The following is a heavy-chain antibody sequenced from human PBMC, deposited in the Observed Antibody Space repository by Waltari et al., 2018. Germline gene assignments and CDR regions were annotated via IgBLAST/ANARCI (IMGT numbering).Heavy chain of an antibody. CDR3: ARVGDGRGGLLSIDY. CDR1: GYTFTGYY. CDR2: INPNSGGT. D-gene: IGHD5-18*01. V-gene: IGHV1-2*02. Sequence: QVQLVQSGAEVKKPGASVKVPGKASGYTFTGYYMHWGRQDPGQGLEWMGWINPNSGGTNYAQKFQGRVTMTRDTSISTAYMELSRLRSDDTAVYYCARVGDGRGGLLSIDYWGQGTLVTVSS. J-gene: IGHJ4*02.